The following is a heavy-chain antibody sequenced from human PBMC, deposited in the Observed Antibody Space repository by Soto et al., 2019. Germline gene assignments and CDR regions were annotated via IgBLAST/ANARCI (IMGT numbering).Heavy chain of an antibody. CDR3: ARDRDCISTSCDGDYYGMDV. CDR1: GGTFSSYA. V-gene: IGHV1-69*13. CDR2: IIPIFGTA. D-gene: IGHD2-2*01. Sequence: SVKVSCKASGGTFSSYAISWVRQAPGQGLEWMGGIIPIFGTANYAQKFQGRVTITADESTNTAYMELSSLRSEDTAVYYCARDRDCISTSCDGDYYGMDVWG. J-gene: IGHJ6*02.